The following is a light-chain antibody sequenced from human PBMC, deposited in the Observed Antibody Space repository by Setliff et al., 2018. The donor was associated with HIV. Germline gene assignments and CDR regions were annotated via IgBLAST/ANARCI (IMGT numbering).Light chain of an antibody. Sequence: QSALAQPRSVSGSPGQSVTISCTGTSSDDGGYNYVSWYQHLPGKAPKLMIYDVTKRPSGVPDRFSGSKSGNTASLTISGLQSEDEADYYCCSYAGSYTSLYVFGTGTKVTVL. J-gene: IGLJ1*01. CDR2: DVT. CDR3: CSYAGSYTSLYV. CDR1: SSDDGGYNY. V-gene: IGLV2-11*01.